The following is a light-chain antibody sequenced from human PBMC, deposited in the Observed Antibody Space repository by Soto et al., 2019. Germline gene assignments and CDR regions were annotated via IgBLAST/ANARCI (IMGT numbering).Light chain of an antibody. V-gene: IGLV2-8*01. CDR3: SSYAGSNNPYV. CDR1: SIDIGAYKY. J-gene: IGLJ1*01. Sequence: QSALTQPPSASGSPGQSVTISCTGTSIDIGAYKYVSWYQQHPGKAPKLIIYEVTGRPSGVPDRFSGSKSGNTASLTVSGLQAEDEADYYCSSYAGSNNPYVFGTGTKVTVL. CDR2: EVT.